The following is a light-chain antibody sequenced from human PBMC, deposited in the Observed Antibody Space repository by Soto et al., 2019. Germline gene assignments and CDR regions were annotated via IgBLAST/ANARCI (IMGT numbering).Light chain of an antibody. J-gene: IGKJ3*01. Sequence: EIVLTQSPGTLSLSPGERATLSCRASQSVSSSHLAWYQQKPGQAPRLLIYGASSRATGIPDRFSGSGSGTDFTLTISRLEPEDFVVYYCQQYGSSPVTFGPGTKVEIK. V-gene: IGKV3-20*01. CDR2: GAS. CDR1: QSVSSSH. CDR3: QQYGSSPVT.